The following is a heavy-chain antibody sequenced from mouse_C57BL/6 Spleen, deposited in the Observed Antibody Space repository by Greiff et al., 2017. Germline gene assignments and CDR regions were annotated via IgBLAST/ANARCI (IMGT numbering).Heavy chain of an antibody. J-gene: IGHJ2*01. CDR3: AREASGYNYFDY. D-gene: IGHD3-2*02. CDR1: GYTFTSYW. CDR2: IDPSDSET. Sequence: VKLQQPGAELVRPGSSVKLSCKASGYTFTSYWMHWVKQRPIQGLEWIGNIDPSDSETHYNQKFKDKATLTVDKSSSTAYMQLSSLTSEDSAVYYCAREASGYNYFDYWGQGTTLTVSS. V-gene: IGHV1-52*01.